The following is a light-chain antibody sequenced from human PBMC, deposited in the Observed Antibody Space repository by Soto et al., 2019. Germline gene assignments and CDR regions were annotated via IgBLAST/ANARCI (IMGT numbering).Light chain of an antibody. J-gene: IGKJ5*01. CDR3: QQYNNWPIT. V-gene: IGKV3-15*01. CDR2: GAS. Sequence: EIVMTQSPATLSVSPGERATLSCRASQSVSTNLAWYQQKPGQAPRLVIYGASTRATGIPARFSGSGSGTEFTLTISSLQSEDFGVYYCQQYNNWPITFGQGTRLEIK. CDR1: QSVSTN.